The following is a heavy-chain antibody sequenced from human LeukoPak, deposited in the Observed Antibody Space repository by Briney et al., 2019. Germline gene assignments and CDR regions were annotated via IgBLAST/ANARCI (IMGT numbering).Heavy chain of an antibody. CDR1: GFTFSSYA. V-gene: IGHV3-23*01. J-gene: IGHJ5*02. CDR2: ISGSGGST. D-gene: IGHD5-18*01. CDR3: AKTIQLWGTNWFDP. Sequence: PGGSLRRSCAASGFTFSSYAMSWVRQAPGKGLEWVSAISGSGGSTYYADSVKGRFTISRDNSKNTLYLQMNSLRAEDTAVYYCAKTIQLWGTNWFDPWGQGTLVTVSS.